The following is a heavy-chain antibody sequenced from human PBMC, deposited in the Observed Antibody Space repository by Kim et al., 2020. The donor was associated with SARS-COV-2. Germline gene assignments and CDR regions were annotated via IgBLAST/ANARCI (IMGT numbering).Heavy chain of an antibody. Sequence: GGSLRLSCAASGFTFSTSPMIWVRQAPGKGLEWVSGISGSGASTYYADSVRGRFTISRDNSKNTLFVQMNSLRDEDTAFYYCAKGYGAVADTMVWSQGTLVSDSS. CDR2: ISGSGAST. CDR1: GFTFSTSP. V-gene: IGHV3-23*01. D-gene: IGHD4-17*01. CDR3: AKGYGAVADTMV. J-gene: IGHJ4*02.